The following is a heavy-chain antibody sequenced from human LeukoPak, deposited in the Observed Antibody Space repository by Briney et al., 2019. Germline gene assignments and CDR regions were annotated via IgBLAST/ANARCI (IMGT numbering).Heavy chain of an antibody. CDR3: ARHSYCYGSGSYYAYYFYYMDV. J-gene: IGHJ6*03. CDR2: IYPGDSAT. Sequence: GESLKIPCKGPGYSFTSYWIAWVRQTPGKGLEWMGIIYPGDSATRYRPSLQGPLTISADKSISSAYLQWSSLKASDTAMYYCARHSYCYGSGSYYAYYFYYMDVWGKGTTVTVSS. V-gene: IGHV5-51*01. CDR1: GYSFTSYW. D-gene: IGHD3-10*01.